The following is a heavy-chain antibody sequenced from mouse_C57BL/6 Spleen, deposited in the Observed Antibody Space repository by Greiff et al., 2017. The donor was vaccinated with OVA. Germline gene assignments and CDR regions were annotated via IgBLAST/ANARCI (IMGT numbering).Heavy chain of an antibody. Sequence: EVQLQESGPELVKPGASVKISCKASGYSFTDYNMNWVKQSNGKSLEWIGVINPNYGTTSYNKKFKGKATLTVDQSSSTAYMQLNSLTSEDSAVYYCARSAGGYDSYAMDYWGQGTSVTVSS. CDR3: ARSAGGYDSYAMDY. CDR1: GYSFTDYN. D-gene: IGHD2-2*01. V-gene: IGHV1-39*01. CDR2: INPNYGTT. J-gene: IGHJ4*01.